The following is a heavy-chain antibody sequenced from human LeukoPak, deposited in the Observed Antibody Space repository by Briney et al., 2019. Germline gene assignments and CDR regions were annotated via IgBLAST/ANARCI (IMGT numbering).Heavy chain of an antibody. Sequence: GETLKISCKGSGCSFTSYWIGWVRQLPRKGLEGMVVIYSCDSNTKYSPSFQGQVTISADKSISTAYLQWSSLKASHTAMYYCARLMGPASSSKGNIDYWGRGSLVTVSS. CDR2: IYSCDSNT. J-gene: IGHJ4*02. D-gene: IGHD6-6*01. CDR1: GCSFTSYW. CDR3: ARLMGPASSSKGNIDY. V-gene: IGHV5-51*01.